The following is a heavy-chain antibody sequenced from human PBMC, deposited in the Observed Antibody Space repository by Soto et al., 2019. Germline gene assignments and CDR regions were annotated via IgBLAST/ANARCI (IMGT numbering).Heavy chain of an antibody. CDR3: ARMASFGSLNWFDP. Sequence: VXSVKVSCKASGYILTNNDVIWVRQATGQGLEWMGWMNPGSGDTGYAQKFQGRVTMTRNISIATAYMELSSLRADDTAIYYCARMASFGSLNWFDPWGQGTLVTVSS. CDR1: GYILTNND. CDR2: MNPGSGDT. V-gene: IGHV1-8*01. J-gene: IGHJ5*02. D-gene: IGHD5-18*01.